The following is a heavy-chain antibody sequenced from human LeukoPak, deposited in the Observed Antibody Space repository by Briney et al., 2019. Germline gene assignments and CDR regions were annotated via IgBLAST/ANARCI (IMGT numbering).Heavy chain of an antibody. CDR2: MNPNSGNT. D-gene: IGHD3-3*01. CDR3: ARGPYDFWSGYYLFIYYFDY. CDR1: GYTFTSYD. V-gene: IGHV1-8*03. J-gene: IGHJ4*02. Sequence: ASVKVSCKASGYTFTSYDINWVRQATGQGLEWMGWMNPNSGNTGYAQKFQGRVTITRNTSISTAYMELSSLRSEDTAVYYCARGPYDFWSGYYLFIYYFDYWGQGTLVTVSS.